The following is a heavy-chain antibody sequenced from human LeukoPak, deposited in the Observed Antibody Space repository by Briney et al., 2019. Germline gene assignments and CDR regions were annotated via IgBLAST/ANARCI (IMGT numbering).Heavy chain of an antibody. CDR2: INHSGST. CDR1: GGSFSGYY. D-gene: IGHD3-3*01. V-gene: IGHV4-34*01. J-gene: IGHJ6*02. Sequence: PSETLSLTCAVYGGSFSGYYWSWIRQPPGKGLEWIGEINHSGSTNYNPSLKSRVTISVDTSKNQFSLKLSSVIAADTAVYYCARGPYDFWSGYSRYYYGMDVWGQGTTVTVSS. CDR3: ARGPYDFWSGYSRYYYGMDV.